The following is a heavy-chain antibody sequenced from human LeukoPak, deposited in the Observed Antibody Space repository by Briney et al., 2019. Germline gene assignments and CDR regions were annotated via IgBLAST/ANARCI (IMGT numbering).Heavy chain of an antibody. J-gene: IGHJ5*02. Sequence: GXXLXLSCVASGFTFSDYAMTRVRQAPGKGLEWVSSINGGSTSTYYADSVKGRFTISRDNSKNTLYLQMNSLRAEDTAVYYCANSRTGTGYYFLSWGQGTLVTVSS. CDR2: INGGSTST. V-gene: IGHV3-23*01. D-gene: IGHD1-1*01. CDR1: GFTFSDYA. CDR3: ANSRTGTGYYFLS.